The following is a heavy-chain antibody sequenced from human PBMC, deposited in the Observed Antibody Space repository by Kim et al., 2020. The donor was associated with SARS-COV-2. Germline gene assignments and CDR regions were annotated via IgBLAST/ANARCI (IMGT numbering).Heavy chain of an antibody. J-gene: IGHJ4*02. D-gene: IGHD5-12*01. V-gene: IGHV1-3*01. Sequence: QQCQGRATITSDTSASTAYMELSSLRSEDTAVYYCARGAVATTLASEFDYWGQGTLVTVSS. CDR3: ARGAVATTLASEFDY.